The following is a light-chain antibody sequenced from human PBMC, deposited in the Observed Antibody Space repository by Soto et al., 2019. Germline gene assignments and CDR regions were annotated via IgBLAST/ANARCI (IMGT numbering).Light chain of an antibody. CDR2: GAS. CDR3: QQYGSSVT. CDR1: QSVSSSY. V-gene: IGKV3-20*01. J-gene: IGKJ3*01. Sequence: EIVLTQSPGTLSFSPGEKATLSCRASQSVSSSYLAWYQQKPGQAPRLLIYGASSRATGIPDRFSGSGSGTDFTLTISRLEPEDFAVYYCQQYGSSVTFGPGTKVDIK.